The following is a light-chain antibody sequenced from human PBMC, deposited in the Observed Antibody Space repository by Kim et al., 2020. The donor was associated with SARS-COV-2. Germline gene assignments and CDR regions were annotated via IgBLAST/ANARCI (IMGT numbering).Light chain of an antibody. J-gene: IGKJ2*01. Sequence: YALVGDSVTITCRASQSVSTGLAWYQQKPGKAPKVLIYQASSLQSGVPSRFSGSGSGTEFSLTIISLHPDDFATYYCQQYSSYPYTFGQGTMLEI. CDR1: QSVSTG. V-gene: IGKV1-5*03. CDR3: QQYSSYPYT. CDR2: QAS.